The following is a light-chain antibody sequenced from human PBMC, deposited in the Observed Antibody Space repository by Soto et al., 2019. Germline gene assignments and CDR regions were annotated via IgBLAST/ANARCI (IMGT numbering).Light chain of an antibody. J-gene: IGKJ4*01. CDR3: EQYNSYSPLT. Sequence: DIQMTQSPSTLSASVGDRVTITCRASQTISSWLAWYQQKPGKAPKLLLYDASILENGVPSRFRGSGSGTEFTITISSLQPDDFAIQYGEQYNSYSPLTVGGRTKMESK. CDR2: DAS. CDR1: QTISSW. V-gene: IGKV1-5*01.